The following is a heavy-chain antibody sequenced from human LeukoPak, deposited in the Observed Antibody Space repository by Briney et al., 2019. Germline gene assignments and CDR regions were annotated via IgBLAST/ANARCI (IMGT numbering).Heavy chain of an antibody. CDR2: ISGSGGST. V-gene: IGHV3-23*01. CDR1: GFAFSSYA. D-gene: IGHD3-16*01. CDR3: AKGDFTLEGEDY. J-gene: IGHJ4*02. Sequence: GGSLRLSCAASGFAFSSYAMRWVRQAPGKGLEWVSAISGSGGSTYYADSVKGRFTISRDNSKNTLYLQMNSLRAEDTAVYYCAKGDFTLEGEDYWGQGTLVTVSS.